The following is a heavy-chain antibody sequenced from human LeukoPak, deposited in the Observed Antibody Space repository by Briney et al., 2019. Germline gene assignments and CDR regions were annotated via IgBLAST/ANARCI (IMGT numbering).Heavy chain of an antibody. CDR1: GFTFSSYA. Sequence: PGGSLRLSCAASGFTFSSYAMSWVRQAPGKGLEWVSAISGSGGSTYYADSVKGRFTISRDNSKHTLYQQMNSLRAEHTAVYYCAKDHGYCSSTSCYADFDYWGQGTLVTVSS. CDR2: ISGSGGST. J-gene: IGHJ4*02. CDR3: AKDHGYCSSTSCYADFDY. V-gene: IGHV3-23*01. D-gene: IGHD2-2*03.